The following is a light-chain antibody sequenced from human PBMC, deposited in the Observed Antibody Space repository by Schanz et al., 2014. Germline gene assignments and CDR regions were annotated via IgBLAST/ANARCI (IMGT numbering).Light chain of an antibody. J-gene: IGKJ1*01. V-gene: IGKV1-39*01. CDR3: QQSYNTPRT. Sequence: DIQMTQSPSSLSASVGDRVTITCRASQNIRSYLNWYQQKPEKAPKLLIYDASTVQSGVPSRFSGSGSGTDFTLTISSLQPEDFATYYCQQSYNTPRTFGQGTKVEI. CDR2: DAS. CDR1: QNIRSY.